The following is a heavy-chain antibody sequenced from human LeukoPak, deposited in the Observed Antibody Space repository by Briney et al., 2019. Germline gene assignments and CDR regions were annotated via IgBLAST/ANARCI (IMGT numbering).Heavy chain of an antibody. J-gene: IGHJ4*02. D-gene: IGHD3-10*01. CDR1: GFTFSNYG. Sequence: GGSLRLSCAASGFTFSNYGIHWVRQAPGKGLEWVSVISYDGSKKYYADSVKGRFSISRDNSKNTLYVQMDSLRPEDTAVYYCGTERSGRGSLFYYGSGSFYGFAYWGQGTLVTVSS. CDR2: ISYDGSKK. CDR3: GTERSGRGSLFYYGSGSFYGFAY. V-gene: IGHV3-30*03.